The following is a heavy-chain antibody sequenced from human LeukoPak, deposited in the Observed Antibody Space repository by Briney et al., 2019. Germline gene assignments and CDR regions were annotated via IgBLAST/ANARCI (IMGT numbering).Heavy chain of an antibody. J-gene: IGHJ6*04. Sequence: ASVKVSCKASGHTFISYGISWVRQAPGQGLEWMGWISADNGNTNFAQNLQGRVTMTTDTSTSTAYMELRSLKSDDTAVYYCARDHYYYGSGTTGYGMDVWGKGTTVTVSS. CDR1: GHTFISYG. V-gene: IGHV1-18*04. D-gene: IGHD3-10*01. CDR3: ARDHYYYGSGTTGYGMDV. CDR2: ISADNGNT.